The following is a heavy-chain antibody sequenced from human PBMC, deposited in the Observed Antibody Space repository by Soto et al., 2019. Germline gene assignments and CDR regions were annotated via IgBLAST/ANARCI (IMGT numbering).Heavy chain of an antibody. CDR3: ARHHDAGYYFDY. CDR1: GGSISSSTYY. Sequence: PSETLSLTCSVSGGSISSSTYYWVWIRQSPGKGLEWIGRVYKSGGTYYNPSLKSRVSMSVDTPNNQFSLKINSVTAADTALYYCARHHDAGYYFDYWGQGILVTV. V-gene: IGHV4-39*01. J-gene: IGHJ4*02. CDR2: VYKSGGT.